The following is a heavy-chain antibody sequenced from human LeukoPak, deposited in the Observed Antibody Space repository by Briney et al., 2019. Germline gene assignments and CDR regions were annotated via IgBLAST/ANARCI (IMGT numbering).Heavy chain of an antibody. CDR1: GFTFDDYA. V-gene: IGHV3-9*01. D-gene: IGHD6-19*01. Sequence: PGGSLRLSCAASGFTFDDYAMHWVRQAPGKGLEWVSGISWNSGSIGYADSVKGRFTISRDNAKNSLYLQMNSLRAEDTAVYYCAKDPISSGWYVRLRPLDYWGQGTLVTVSS. CDR3: AKDPISSGWYVRLRPLDY. CDR2: ISWNSGSI. J-gene: IGHJ4*02.